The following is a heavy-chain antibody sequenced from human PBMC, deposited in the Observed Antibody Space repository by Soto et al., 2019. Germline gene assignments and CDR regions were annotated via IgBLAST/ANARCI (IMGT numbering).Heavy chain of an antibody. CDR2: IWYDGSNK. Sequence: GGSLRLSCAASGFTFSSYGMHWVRQAPGKGLEWVAVIWYDGSNKYYADSVKGRFTISRDNSKNTLYLQMNSLRAEDTAVYYCATRLLGYCSGGSCYQGAHHLDYWGQGTLVTVSS. D-gene: IGHD2-15*01. CDR1: GFTFSSYG. J-gene: IGHJ4*02. CDR3: ATRLLGYCSGGSCYQGAHHLDY. V-gene: IGHV3-33*01.